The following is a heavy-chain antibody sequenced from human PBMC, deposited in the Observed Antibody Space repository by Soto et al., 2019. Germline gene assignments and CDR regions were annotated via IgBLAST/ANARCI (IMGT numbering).Heavy chain of an antibody. D-gene: IGHD2-8*02. J-gene: IGHJ4*02. CDR1: GFTFGSSW. Sequence: EVQLVESGGGLVQPGGSLRLSCAASGFTFGSSWMHWVRQVPGKGLVWVSRIKIDGSITSYADSARGRFTLSIDKATNTLYLQMTSQRAEDTAVYYSARVRPGAGYFDYWGEGTLVTVSP. CDR3: ARVRPGAGYFDY. CDR2: IKIDGSIT. V-gene: IGHV3-74*01.